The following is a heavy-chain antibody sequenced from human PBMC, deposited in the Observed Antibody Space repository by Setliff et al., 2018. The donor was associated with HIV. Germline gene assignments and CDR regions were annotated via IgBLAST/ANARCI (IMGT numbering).Heavy chain of an antibody. Sequence: PGGSLRLSCAASGFTFSSYYMTWVRQAPGKGLEWVAYISSSASSIHYADSVKGRFIVSRDNIKNRLFLQMNSLTAEDTAVYYCARVRSGSYSPSDYWGQGTLVTVSS. CDR1: GFTFSSYY. CDR3: ARVRSGSYSPSDY. V-gene: IGHV3-11*04. J-gene: IGHJ4*02. CDR2: ISSSASSI. D-gene: IGHD1-26*01.